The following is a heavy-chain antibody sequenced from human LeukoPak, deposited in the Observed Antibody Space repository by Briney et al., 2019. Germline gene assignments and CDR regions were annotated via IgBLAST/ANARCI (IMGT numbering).Heavy chain of an antibody. CDR2: IRSSSYI. V-gene: IGHV3-21*01. CDR1: GFTFSSYS. Sequence: GGSLRLSCAASGFTFSSYSMNWVRQAPGKGLERVSSIRSSSYIYYADSVKGRFTISRDNAKNSLYLQMNSLRAEDTAVYYCARDLRDCTNGVCYNAYWGQGTLVTVSS. CDR3: ARDLRDCTNGVCYNAY. J-gene: IGHJ4*02. D-gene: IGHD2-8*01.